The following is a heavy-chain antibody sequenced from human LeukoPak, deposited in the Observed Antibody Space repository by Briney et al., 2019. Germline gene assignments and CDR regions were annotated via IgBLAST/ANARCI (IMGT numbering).Heavy chain of an antibody. CDR3: ASVLHGRDFRPEYYFDY. CDR1: GFQFGDFW. V-gene: IGHV3-7*01. J-gene: IGHJ4*02. Sequence: GGSLRLSCAASGFQFGDFWMAWVRQTPGKGLEWVADIKEDGSEEHYVDSVKGRFTISRDNAKNSLYLQMNSLRAEDTAVYHCASVLHGRDFRPEYYFDYWGQGTLVTVSS. CDR2: IKEDGSEE. D-gene: IGHD2/OR15-2a*01.